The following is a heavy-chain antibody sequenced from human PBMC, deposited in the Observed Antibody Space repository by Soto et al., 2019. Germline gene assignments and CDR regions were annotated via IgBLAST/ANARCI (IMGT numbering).Heavy chain of an antibody. CDR2: ISAYNGNT. Sequence: QVQLVQSGAEVKKPGASVKVSCKASGYTFTSYGISWVRQAPGQGLEWMGWISAYNGNTNYAQKLQGRVTMTTATLSSSAYMELRSLRSDAAAGYSCGRALPPSWNWGQGTVVTVS. V-gene: IGHV1-18*01. CDR3: GRALPPSWN. J-gene: IGHJ4*02. CDR1: GYTFTSYG. D-gene: IGHD2-2*01.